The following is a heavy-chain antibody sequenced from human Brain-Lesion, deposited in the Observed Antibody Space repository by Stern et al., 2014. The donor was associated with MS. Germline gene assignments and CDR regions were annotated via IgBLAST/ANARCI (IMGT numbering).Heavy chain of an antibody. V-gene: IGHV5-51*01. CDR3: ARRGDSSSSGFDY. CDR2: IWPGYSDT. CDR1: GYRFTSNW. D-gene: IGHD6-6*01. Sequence: EMQLVESGAEVKKPGESLKISCKGSGYRFTSNWIVWVRQMPGKGLEWMGVIWPGYSDTRYSPSFQGQVTISADKSISTAYLQWSSLQASDTAMYYCARRGDSSSSGFDYWGQGTLVIVSS. J-gene: IGHJ4*02.